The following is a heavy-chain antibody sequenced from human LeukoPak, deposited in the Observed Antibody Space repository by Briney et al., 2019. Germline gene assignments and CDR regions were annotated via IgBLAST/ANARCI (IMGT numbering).Heavy chain of an antibody. CDR2: IYYSGST. J-gene: IGHJ3*02. D-gene: IGHD6-6*01. V-gene: IGHV4-39*01. Sequence: SETLSLTCTVSGGSISSSSYYWGWIRQPPGKGLEGIVCIYYSGSTYYHPSLKSRVTISVDTSKNQFSLKLSSVTAADTAVYYCARHLPYSSSGHDAFDIWGQGTMVTVSS. CDR1: GGSISSSSYY. CDR3: ARHLPYSSSGHDAFDI.